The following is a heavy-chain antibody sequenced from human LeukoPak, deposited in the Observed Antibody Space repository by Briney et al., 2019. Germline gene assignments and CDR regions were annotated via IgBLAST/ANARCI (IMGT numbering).Heavy chain of an antibody. V-gene: IGHV3-43*02. D-gene: IGHD6-19*01. J-gene: IGHJ4*02. CDR3: AKDIGKQWFFDY. CDR1: GFTFDDSA. CDR2: ISGDGGST. Sequence: PGGSLRLSCATSGFTFDDSAMHWVRQAPGKGLEWVSLISGDGGSTYYADSVKGRFTISRDNSKSSLYLQMNSLRTEDTALYYCAKDIGKQWFFDYWGQGTLVTVSS.